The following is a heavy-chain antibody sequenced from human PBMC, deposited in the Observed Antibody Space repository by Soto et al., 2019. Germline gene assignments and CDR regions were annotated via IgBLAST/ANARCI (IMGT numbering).Heavy chain of an antibody. Sequence: QVQLVQSGAEVKKPGSSVKVSCKASGGTFNTYTISWVRQVPGQGLEWRGGIMPLYAKPTYAQPFLGRLTIAADEHTSTVYMDLSILRSEDTALYYCASLNNWSSGDGRIDVWGRGTAVSVSS. D-gene: IGHD1-26*01. J-gene: IGHJ6*02. V-gene: IGHV1-69*01. CDR3: ASLNNWSSGDGRIDV. CDR1: GGTFNTYT. CDR2: IMPLYAKP.